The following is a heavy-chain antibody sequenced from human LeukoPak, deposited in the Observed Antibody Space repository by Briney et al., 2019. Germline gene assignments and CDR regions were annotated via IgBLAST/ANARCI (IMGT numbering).Heavy chain of an antibody. CDR3: ARPSGGSCYGCYYYGMDV. J-gene: IGHJ6*02. CDR2: ISAYNGNT. V-gene: IGHV1-18*01. CDR1: GYTFTSYG. D-gene: IGHD2-15*01. Sequence: VASVKVSCKASGYTFTSYGISWVRPAPGQGLEWMGWISAYNGNTNYAQKLQGRVTMTTDTSTSTAYMELRSLRSDDTAVYYCARPSGGSCYGCYYYGMDVWGQGTTVTVSS.